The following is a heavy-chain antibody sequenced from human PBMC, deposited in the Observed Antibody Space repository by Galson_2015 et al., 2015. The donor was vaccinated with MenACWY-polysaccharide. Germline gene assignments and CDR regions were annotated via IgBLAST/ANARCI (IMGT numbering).Heavy chain of an antibody. CDR2: IIPIFGTA. Sequence: SVKVSCKASGCTFSSYAISWVRQAPGQGLEWMGGIIPIFGTADYAQKFQGRVTITEDESTSTAYMELSSLRSEDTAVYYCARERDFYGSGSYYEYNWFDPWGQGTLVTVSS. CDR3: ARERDFYGSGSYYEYNWFDP. CDR1: GCTFSSYA. D-gene: IGHD3-10*01. J-gene: IGHJ5*02. V-gene: IGHV1-69*13.